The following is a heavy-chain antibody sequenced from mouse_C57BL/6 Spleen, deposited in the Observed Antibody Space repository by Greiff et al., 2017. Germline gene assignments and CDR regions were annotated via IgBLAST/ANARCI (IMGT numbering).Heavy chain of an antibody. Sequence: VQLQESGAELVKPGASVKVSCKASGYTFTSYWMHWVKQRPGQGLEWIGRIHPSDSDTNYTQKFKGKATLTVDNSSSTAYMQLSSLTSEDSAVYYCAMNYGSPWYFDVWGTGTTGTVSA. J-gene: IGHJ1*03. CDR2: IHPSDSDT. CDR1: GYTFTSYW. D-gene: IGHD1-1*02. CDR3: AMNYGSPWYFDV. V-gene: IGHV1-74*01.